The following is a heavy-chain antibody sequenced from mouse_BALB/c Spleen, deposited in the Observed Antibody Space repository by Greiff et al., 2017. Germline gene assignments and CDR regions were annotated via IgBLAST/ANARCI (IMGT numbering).Heavy chain of an antibody. CDR3: ARDDSPYAMDY. Sequence: VQLKESGPGLVKPSQSLSLTCTVTGYSITSDYAWNWIRQFPGNKLEWMGYISYSGSTSYNPSLKSRISITRDTSKNQFFLQLNSVTTEDTATYYCARDDSPYAMDYWGQGTSVTVSS. CDR1: GYSITSDYA. V-gene: IGHV3-2*02. J-gene: IGHJ4*01. CDR2: ISYSGST. D-gene: IGHD2-4*01.